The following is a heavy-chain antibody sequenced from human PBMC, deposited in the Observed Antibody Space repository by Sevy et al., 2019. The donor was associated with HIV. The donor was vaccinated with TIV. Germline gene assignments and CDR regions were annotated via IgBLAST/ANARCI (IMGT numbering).Heavy chain of an antibody. CDR1: GDSVYSNSAA. V-gene: IGHV6-1*01. Sequence: SQTLSLTCAISGDSVYSNSAAWNWIRQSPSRGLEWLGRTYYRSKWYNEYAVSVKSRITINPDTSKNQFSLQLNSVTPEDTAVYYCARNPPYCSSTSCHFDYWGQGTLVTVSS. D-gene: IGHD2-2*01. CDR3: ARNPPYCSSTSCHFDY. CDR2: TYYRSKWYN. J-gene: IGHJ4*02.